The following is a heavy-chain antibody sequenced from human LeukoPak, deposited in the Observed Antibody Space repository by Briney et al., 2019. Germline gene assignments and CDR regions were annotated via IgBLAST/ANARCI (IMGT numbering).Heavy chain of an antibody. V-gene: IGHV3-23*01. Sequence: GGSLRLSCAASGFTFSSYGMSWVRQAPGKGLEWVSAISGSGGSTYYADSVKGRFTISRDNSKNTLYLQMNSLRAEDTAVYYCAKGLRLVRGYYDILTGYYKGAFDIWGQGTMVTVSS. D-gene: IGHD3-9*01. CDR1: GFTFSSYG. CDR3: AKGLRLVRGYYDILTGYYKGAFDI. J-gene: IGHJ3*02. CDR2: ISGSGGST.